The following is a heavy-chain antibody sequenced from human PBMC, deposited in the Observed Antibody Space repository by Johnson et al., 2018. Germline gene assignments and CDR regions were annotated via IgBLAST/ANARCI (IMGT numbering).Heavy chain of an antibody. D-gene: IGHD4/OR15-4a*01. J-gene: IGHJ4*02. CDR1: GFTFSNYA. Sequence: QVQLVQSGGGVVQPGRSLRLSCAASGFTFSNYAMHWVRQAPGKGLEWVSFISYDGSNKYYADSVKGRFTISRDNSKNPLYLQMNSLRAEDTAVYFCASDDYGMGYWGQGTLVTVSS. CDR3: ASDDYGMGY. V-gene: IGHV3-30-3*01. CDR2: ISYDGSNK.